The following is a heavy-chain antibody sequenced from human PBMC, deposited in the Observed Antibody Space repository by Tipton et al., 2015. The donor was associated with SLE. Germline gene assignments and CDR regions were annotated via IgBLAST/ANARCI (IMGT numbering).Heavy chain of an antibody. CDR3: AREPVYYYYYMDV. CDR2: MYFSGST. V-gene: IGHV4-38-2*02. CDR1: GYSISSAYY. J-gene: IGHJ6*03. Sequence: TLSLTCTVSGYSISSAYYWGWIRQPPGKGLECIGIMYFSGSTYYNPSLKGRVTISVDRSKNQFSLKLSSVTAADTAVYYCAREPVYYYYYMDVWGKGTTVTVSS.